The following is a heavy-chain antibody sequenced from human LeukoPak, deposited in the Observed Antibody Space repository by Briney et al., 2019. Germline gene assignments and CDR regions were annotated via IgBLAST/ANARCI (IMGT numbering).Heavy chain of an antibody. J-gene: IGHJ3*02. V-gene: IGHV4-31*03. CDR2: IYYSGST. CDR3: AREGPKDILTGPNVRAFDI. D-gene: IGHD3-9*01. Sequence: PSQTLSLTCTISGGSISSGGYYWTWIRQHPGKGLEWIRSIYYSGSTYYNPSLKSRVTISVDTSKNQFSLKLSSVTAADTAVYYCAREGPKDILTGPNVRAFDIWGQGTMVTVSS. CDR1: GGSISSGGYY.